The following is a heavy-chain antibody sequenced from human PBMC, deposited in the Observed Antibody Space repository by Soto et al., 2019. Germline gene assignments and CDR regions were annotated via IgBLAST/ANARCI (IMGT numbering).Heavy chain of an antibody. Sequence: QVQLVQSGADVKTPGASVRVSCKASGYTFTGYYVHWVREAPGQGLEWMGWINPETGGTSYAQKFQGRVNLSRDTSINTAYLELSRLRFDDAAVYFCARERYQVISDGMDVWGQGTTVTVSS. V-gene: IGHV1-2*02. CDR2: INPETGGT. D-gene: IGHD2-2*01. CDR1: GYTFTGYY. CDR3: ARERYQVISDGMDV. J-gene: IGHJ6*02.